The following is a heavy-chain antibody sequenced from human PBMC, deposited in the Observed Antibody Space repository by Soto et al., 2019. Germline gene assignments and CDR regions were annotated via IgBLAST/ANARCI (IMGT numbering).Heavy chain of an antibody. Sequence: SSETLSLTCTVSGGSISSYYWSWIRQPPGKGLEWIGYIYYSGSTNYNPSLKSRVTISVDTSKNQFSLKLSSVTAADTAVYYCARDRRDCSSTSCRPRGMDVWGQGTTVTVSS. D-gene: IGHD2-2*01. CDR1: GGSISSYY. CDR2: IYYSGST. J-gene: IGHJ6*02. CDR3: ARDRRDCSSTSCRPRGMDV. V-gene: IGHV4-59*01.